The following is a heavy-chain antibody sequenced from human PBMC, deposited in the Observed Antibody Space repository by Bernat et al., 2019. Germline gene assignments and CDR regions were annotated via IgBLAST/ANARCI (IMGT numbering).Heavy chain of an antibody. CDR1: GFTFSSYG. CDR3: AKDQGDYGDFFFDY. CDR2: ISYDGSNK. J-gene: IGHJ4*02. V-gene: IGHV3-30*18. D-gene: IGHD4-17*01. Sequence: QVQLVESGGGVVQPGRSLRLSCAASGFTFSSYGTHWVRQAPGKWLGWVALISYDGSNKYYADSVKGRFTISRDNSKNTLYLQMNSLRAEDTAVYYCAKDQGDYGDFFFDYWGQGAMVTVSS.